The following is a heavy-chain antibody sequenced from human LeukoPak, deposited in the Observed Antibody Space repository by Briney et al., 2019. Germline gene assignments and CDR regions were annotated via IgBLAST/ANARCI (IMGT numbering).Heavy chain of an antibody. CDR1: GGSISGYY. Sequence: PSETLSLTCAVSGGSISGYYWSWIRQPPGKGLEWIGYIYDSGSTNYNPSLKSRVTISVDTSKNQFSLKLNSVTAADTAVYYCARAPGYDFWSGYYGFIRYFDYWGQGTLVTVSS. J-gene: IGHJ4*02. V-gene: IGHV4-59*01. CDR3: ARAPGYDFWSGYYGFIRYFDY. D-gene: IGHD3-3*01. CDR2: IYDSGST.